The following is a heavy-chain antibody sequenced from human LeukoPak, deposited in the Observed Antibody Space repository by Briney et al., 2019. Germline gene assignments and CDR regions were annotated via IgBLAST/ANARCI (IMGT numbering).Heavy chain of an antibody. CDR2: IHYSGSA. CDR3: ARHDASGIDAFDI. J-gene: IGHJ3*02. D-gene: IGHD3-10*01. V-gene: IGHV4-59*08. CDR1: GGSISSDY. Sequence: PSETLSLTCTVSGGSISSDYWGWIRQPPGKGLEWIGYIHYSGSANYNPSLKSRVTISVDTSKNQFSLKLSSVTAADTAVYYCARHDASGIDAFDIWGQGTMVTVSS.